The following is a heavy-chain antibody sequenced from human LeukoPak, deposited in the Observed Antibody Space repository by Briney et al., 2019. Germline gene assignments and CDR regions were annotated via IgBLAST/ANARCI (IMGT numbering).Heavy chain of an antibody. J-gene: IGHJ6*03. V-gene: IGHV1-18*01. CDR1: GYTFTSYG. Sequence: ASVKVSCKASGYTFTSYGISWVRQAPGQGLEGMGWISAYNGNTNYAQKLQGRVTMTTDTSTSTAYMGLRSLRSDDTAVYYCARVIGELMTYYMDVWGKGTTVTVSS. D-gene: IGHD3-10*01. CDR2: ISAYNGNT. CDR3: ARVIGELMTYYMDV.